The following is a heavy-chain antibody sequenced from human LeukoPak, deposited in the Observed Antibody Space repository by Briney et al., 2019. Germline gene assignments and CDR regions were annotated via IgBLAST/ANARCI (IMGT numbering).Heavy chain of an antibody. CDR1: GFTFDDYG. Sequence: PGGSLRLSCAASGFTFDDYGMSWVRQAPGKGLEWVSGINWNGGSTGYADSVKGRFTISRDNAKNSLYLQMNSLRAEDTALYYCARGGDYVWGSYPLHWGQGTLVTVSS. V-gene: IGHV3-20*04. CDR2: INWNGGST. J-gene: IGHJ4*02. D-gene: IGHD3-16*02. CDR3: ARGGDYVWGSYPLH.